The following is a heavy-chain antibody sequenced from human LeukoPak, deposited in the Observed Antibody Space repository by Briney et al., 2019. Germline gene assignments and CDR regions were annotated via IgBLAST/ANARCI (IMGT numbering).Heavy chain of an antibody. CDR3: ARVHIAAAASLGY. V-gene: IGHV7-4-1*02. CDR2: INTNTGTP. Sequence: ASVKVSCKASGYTFTSYYMHWVRQAPGQGLEWLGWINTNTGTPTYAQGFTGRFVFSLDTSVSTAYLQISSLKAEDTAVYYCARVHIAAAASLGYWGQGTLVTVSS. J-gene: IGHJ4*02. D-gene: IGHD6-13*01. CDR1: GYTFTSYY.